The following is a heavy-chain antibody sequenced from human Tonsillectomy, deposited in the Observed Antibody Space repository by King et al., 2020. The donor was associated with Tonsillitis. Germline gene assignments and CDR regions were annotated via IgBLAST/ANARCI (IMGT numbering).Heavy chain of an antibody. Sequence: VQLVESGAEVKKPGESLKISCKGSGNSFTTYWIGWVRQMPGKGLEWMGIIYPSDSDTRYSPSFQGQVTLSADKSISTAYLQWSSLKASDTAMYYCARVIDSCDAFDIWGQGTMVTVSS. CDR2: IYPSDSDT. V-gene: IGHV5-51*01. J-gene: IGHJ3*02. D-gene: IGHD3-22*01. CDR3: ARVIDSCDAFDI. CDR1: GNSFTTYW.